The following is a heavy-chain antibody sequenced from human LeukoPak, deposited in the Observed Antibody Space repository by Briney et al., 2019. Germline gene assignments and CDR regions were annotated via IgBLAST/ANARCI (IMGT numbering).Heavy chain of an antibody. Sequence: EGSLRLSCAASGFTFSSYAMSWVRQAPGKGLEWASAISGSGVSTYYADSVKGRFTISRDNSKNTLHLQMNSLRPEDTAVYYCAKQAGPSYYYYMDVWGKGTTVTVSS. CDR1: GFTFSSYA. J-gene: IGHJ6*03. CDR3: AKQAGPSYYYYMDV. V-gene: IGHV3-23*01. CDR2: ISGSGVST.